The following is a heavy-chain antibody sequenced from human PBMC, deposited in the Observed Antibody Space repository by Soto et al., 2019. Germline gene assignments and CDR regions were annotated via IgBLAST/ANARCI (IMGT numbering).Heavy chain of an antibody. CDR1: GGSISSYY. CDR3: AGELKPLKHWLDP. CDR2: IYYSGST. V-gene: IGHV4-59*01. Sequence: PSETLSLTCTVSGGSISSYYWSWIRQPPGKGLEWIGYIYYSGSTNYNPSLKSRVTISVDTSKNQFSLKLSSVTAADTAVYYCAGELKPLKHWLDPWGQGTLVTVYS. J-gene: IGHJ5*02.